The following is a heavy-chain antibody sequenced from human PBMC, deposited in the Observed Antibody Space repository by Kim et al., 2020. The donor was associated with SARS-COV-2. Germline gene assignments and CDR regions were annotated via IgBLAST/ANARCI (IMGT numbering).Heavy chain of an antibody. V-gene: IGHV3-30*18. Sequence: GGSLRLSCAASGFTFSSYGMHWVRQAPGKGLEWVAVISYDGSNKYYADSVKGRFTISRDNSKNTLYLQMNSLRAEDTAVYYCAKDAASMVRGFGYYGMDVWGQGTTVTVSS. CDR2: ISYDGSNK. D-gene: IGHD3-10*01. CDR3: AKDAASMVRGFGYYGMDV. J-gene: IGHJ6*02. CDR1: GFTFSSYG.